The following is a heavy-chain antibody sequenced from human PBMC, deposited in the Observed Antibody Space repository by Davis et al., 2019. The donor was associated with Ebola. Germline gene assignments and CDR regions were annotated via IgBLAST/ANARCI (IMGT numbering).Heavy chain of an antibody. CDR3: ARDENNWFDP. Sequence: GESLKISCAASGFTFSSYWMSWVRQAPGKGLEWVANIKQDGSEKYYVDSVKGRFTISRDNAKNSLYLQMNRLRAEDTAVYYCARDENNWFDPWGQGTLVTVSS. CDR2: IKQDGSEK. CDR1: GFTFSSYW. J-gene: IGHJ5*02. V-gene: IGHV3-7*03.